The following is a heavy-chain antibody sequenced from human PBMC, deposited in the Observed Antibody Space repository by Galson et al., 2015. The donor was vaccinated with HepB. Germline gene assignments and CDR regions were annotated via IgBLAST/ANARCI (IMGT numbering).Heavy chain of an antibody. Sequence: ETLSLTCTVSGGSVSSGSYYWSWIRQPPGKGLEWIGYIYYSGTTNYNPSLKSRVTISVDTSKNQFSLKLSSVTAADTAVYYCASWGVSRNNWYQFYYWGQGTLVTVSS. V-gene: IGHV4-61*01. CDR3: ASWGVSRNNWYQFYY. D-gene: IGHD6-13*01. CDR1: GGSVSSGSYY. CDR2: IYYSGTT. J-gene: IGHJ4*02.